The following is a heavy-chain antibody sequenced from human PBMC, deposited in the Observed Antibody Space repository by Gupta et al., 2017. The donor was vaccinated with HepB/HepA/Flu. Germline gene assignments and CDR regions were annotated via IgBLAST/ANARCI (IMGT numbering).Heavy chain of an antibody. CDR1: GFTFSSYA. D-gene: IGHD5-18*01. CDR3: AKAQGTGIQLWILDY. Sequence: EVQLLESGGGLVQPGGSLRLSCAASGFTFSSYAMSWVRQAPGKGLEWVSAISGSGGSTYYADSVKGRFTISRDNSKNTLYMQMNRLRAEDTAVYYCAKAQGTGIQLWILDYWGQGTLVTVSS. J-gene: IGHJ4*02. CDR2: ISGSGGST. V-gene: IGHV3-23*01.